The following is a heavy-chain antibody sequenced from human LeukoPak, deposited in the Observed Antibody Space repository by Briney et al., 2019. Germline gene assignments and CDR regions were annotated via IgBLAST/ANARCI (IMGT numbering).Heavy chain of an antibody. D-gene: IGHD7-27*01. V-gene: IGHV3-11*01. J-gene: IGHJ4*02. CDR3: AKGNWGRTYYFDY. CDR1: GFTFSDYY. CDR2: ISSSGSTI. Sequence: PGGSLRLSCAASGFTFSDYYMSWIRQAPGKGLEWVSYISSSGSTIYYADSVKGRFTISRDNSKNTLYLQMNSLRAEDTAVYYCAKGNWGRTYYFDYWGQGTLVTVSS.